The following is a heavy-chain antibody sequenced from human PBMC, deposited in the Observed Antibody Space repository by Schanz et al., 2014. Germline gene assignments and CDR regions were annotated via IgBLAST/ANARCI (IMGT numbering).Heavy chain of an antibody. CDR1: GFTFSSYT. D-gene: IGHD3-16*01. V-gene: IGHV3-21*01. Sequence: EVQLVESGGGLVQPGRSLRLSCAASGFTFSSYTMKWVRQAPGKGLEWVSSISSTSTYLYYADSVKGRFTISRDSARTSLYLQMSSLRAEDTAVYYCARGTPFLCDYWGQGTLVTVSS. CDR3: ARGTPFLCDY. J-gene: IGHJ4*02. CDR2: ISSTSTYL.